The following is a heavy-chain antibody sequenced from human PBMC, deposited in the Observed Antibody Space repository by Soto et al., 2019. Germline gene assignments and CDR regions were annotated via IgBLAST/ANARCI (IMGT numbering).Heavy chain of an antibody. CDR3: ARSGGISGWDDPEGY. J-gene: IGHJ4*02. CDR2: ISAYNGNT. V-gene: IGHV1-18*01. Sequence: QVQLVQSGAEVKKPGASVKVSCKASGYTFTNYAISWVRQAPGQGLEWMGWISAYNGNTNYAQKLQGRVTMTTDTSTSTAYMELRSLTPDDTAVYYCARSGGISGWDDPEGYWFQGTLVTVSS. CDR1: GYTFTNYA. D-gene: IGHD6-19*01.